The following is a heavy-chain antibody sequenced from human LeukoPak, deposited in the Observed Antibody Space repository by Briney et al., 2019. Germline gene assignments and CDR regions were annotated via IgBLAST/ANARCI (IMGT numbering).Heavy chain of an antibody. V-gene: IGHV4-59*01. CDR2: IYYSGST. Sequence: PSETPSLTCTVSGGSITGSHWSWLRQPPGKGLEYIGYIYYSGSTNYNPSLKSRVTISVDTSKNQFSLKLTSVTAADTAVYYCATAGPISGRHNYFDSWGQGTLVTVSS. J-gene: IGHJ4*02. CDR1: GGSITGSH. CDR3: ATAGPISGRHNYFDS. D-gene: IGHD3-10*01.